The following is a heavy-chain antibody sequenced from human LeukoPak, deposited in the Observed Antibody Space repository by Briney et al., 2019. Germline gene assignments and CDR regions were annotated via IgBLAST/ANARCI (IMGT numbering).Heavy chain of an antibody. J-gene: IGHJ2*01. CDR3: ARYSRWGTGNWYFDL. D-gene: IGHD6-6*01. V-gene: IGHV3-48*03. Sequence: GGSLRLSCAGSGFTFSGYEMNWVRQAPGKGLEWLSYVSTTGDIRHYADSVTGRFTISRDNAENALHLQMDSLRVEDTAIYYCARYSRWGTGNWYFDLWGRGTLVTVSS. CDR1: GFTFSGYE. CDR2: VSTTGDIR.